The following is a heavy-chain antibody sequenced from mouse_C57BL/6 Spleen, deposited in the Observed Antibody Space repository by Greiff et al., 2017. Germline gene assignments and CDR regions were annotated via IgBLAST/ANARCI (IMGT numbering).Heavy chain of an antibody. V-gene: IGHV5-4*01. J-gene: IGHJ2*01. Sequence: EVQLVESEGGLVKPGGSLKLSCAASGFTFSSYAMSWVRQTPEKRLEWVATISDGGSYTYYPDNVKGRFTISRDNAKNNLYLQMSHLKSEDTAMYYCARDTGLRRHFDYWGQGTTLTVSS. CDR2: ISDGGSYT. D-gene: IGHD2-4*01. CDR3: ARDTGLRRHFDY. CDR1: GFTFSSYA.